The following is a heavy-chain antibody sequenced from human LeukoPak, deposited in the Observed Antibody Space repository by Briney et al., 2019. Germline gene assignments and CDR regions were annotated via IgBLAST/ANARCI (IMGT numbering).Heavy chain of an antibody. CDR3: AKAPFSRWYGMDV. Sequence: GGSLRLSCAASGFTFDDYAMHWVRQAPGKGLEWVSGISWNSGSIGYADSVKGRFTISRDNAKNSLYLQTNSLRAEDTALYYCAKAPFSRWYGMDVWGQGTTVTVSS. V-gene: IGHV3-9*01. D-gene: IGHD2-15*01. CDR1: GFTFDDYA. J-gene: IGHJ6*02. CDR2: ISWNSGSI.